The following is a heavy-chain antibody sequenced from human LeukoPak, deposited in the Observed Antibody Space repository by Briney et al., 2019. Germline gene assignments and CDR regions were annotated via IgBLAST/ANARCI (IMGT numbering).Heavy chain of an antibody. J-gene: IGHJ4*02. CDR1: GGSISSYY. CDR3: ARSTAVAGTDY. CDR2: IYYSGST. Sequence: SETLSLTCTVSGGSISSYYWSWIRQHPGKGLEWIGYIYYSGSTNYNPSLKSRVTISVDTSKNQFSLKLSSVTAADTAVYYCARSTAVAGTDYWGQGTLVTVSS. D-gene: IGHD6-19*01. V-gene: IGHV4-59*01.